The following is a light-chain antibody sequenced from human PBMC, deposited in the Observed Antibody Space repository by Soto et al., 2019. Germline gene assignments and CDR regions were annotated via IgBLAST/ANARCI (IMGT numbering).Light chain of an antibody. J-gene: IGKJ5*01. CDR3: QQYNNWPPSIT. CDR1: QSVSSN. V-gene: IGKV3-15*01. CDR2: GAS. Sequence: EIVMTQSPATLSVSPGERATLSYRASQSVSSNLAWYQQKPGQAPRLLIYGASTRAIGIPARFSGSGSGTEFTLSISSLQSEDFAVYYCQQYNNWPPSITFGQGTRLEIK.